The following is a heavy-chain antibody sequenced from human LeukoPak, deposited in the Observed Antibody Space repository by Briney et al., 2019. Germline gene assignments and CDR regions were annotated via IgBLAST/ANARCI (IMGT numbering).Heavy chain of an antibody. V-gene: IGHV1-18*01. CDR3: ARNRYDILTGYEENWFDP. J-gene: IGHJ5*02. Sequence: ASVKVSCKASGYTFTSYGISWVRQAPGQGLEWMGWISAYNGNTNYAQKLQGRVTMTTDTSTSTAYMELRSLRFDDTAVYYCARNRYDILTGYEENWFDPWGQGTLVTVSS. CDR1: GYTFTSYG. CDR2: ISAYNGNT. D-gene: IGHD3-9*01.